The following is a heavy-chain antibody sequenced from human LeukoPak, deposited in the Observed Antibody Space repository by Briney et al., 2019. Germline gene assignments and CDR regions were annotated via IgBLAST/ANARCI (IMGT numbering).Heavy chain of an antibody. CDR3: ARDAYGDYGFDY. J-gene: IGHJ4*02. CDR2: ISGSSSKI. V-gene: IGHV3-21*01. D-gene: IGHD4-17*01. Sequence: GGCLRLSCAASGFTFSSYTMNWVRQPPGKGLEWVSSISGSSSKIYYADPVKGRFTISRDSAKDSLYLQMNSLRADDTAVYYCARDAYGDYGFDYWGQGILVTVSS. CDR1: GFTFSSYT.